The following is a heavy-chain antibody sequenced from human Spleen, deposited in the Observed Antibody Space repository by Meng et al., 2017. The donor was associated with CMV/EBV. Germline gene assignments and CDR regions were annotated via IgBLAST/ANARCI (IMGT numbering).Heavy chain of an antibody. D-gene: IGHD3-3*01. Sequence: GGSLRLSCTASGFTFSSFNMNWIRQAPGKGLEGVSSISSTGRDIFYAGSLKGRFTISRDNARNSLFLQMDSLRAEDTAVYYCARDRNIRFLEWLLSFDYWGQGALVTVSS. CDR1: GFTFSSFN. J-gene: IGHJ4*02. V-gene: IGHV3-21*01. CDR3: ARDRNIRFLEWLLSFDY. CDR2: ISSTGRDI.